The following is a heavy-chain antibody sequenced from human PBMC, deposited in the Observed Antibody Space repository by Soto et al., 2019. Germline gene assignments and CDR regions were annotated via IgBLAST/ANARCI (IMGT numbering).Heavy chain of an antibody. CDR2: INTDGSST. V-gene: IGHV3-74*01. CDR3: ASRGSEYTYGYLF. D-gene: IGHD5-18*01. Sequence: EVQLVESGGGLVQPGGSLRLSCVASEFAFSRYWMHWVRQPPGKGLEWVSRINTDGSSTDYADSVKGRFTISRDNAKNRLYLQMNSLSAEDTAIYYCASRGSEYTYGYLFWGQGTLVTVFS. CDR1: EFAFSRYW. J-gene: IGHJ4*02.